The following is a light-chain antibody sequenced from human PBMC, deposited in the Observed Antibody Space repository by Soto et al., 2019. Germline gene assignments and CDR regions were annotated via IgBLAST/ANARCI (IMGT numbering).Light chain of an antibody. CDR1: SSDVGANNY. V-gene: IGLV2-11*01. CDR3: CSYAAGDSFK. Sequence: QSVLTQPRSVSGSPGQSVTISCTGTSSDVGANNYVSWHQQHPGKAPKLVIYDVTQRPSGVPDRFSASKSGITASLTISGLQAEDEADYYCCSYAAGDSFKFGGGTKLTVL. CDR2: DVT. J-gene: IGLJ2*01.